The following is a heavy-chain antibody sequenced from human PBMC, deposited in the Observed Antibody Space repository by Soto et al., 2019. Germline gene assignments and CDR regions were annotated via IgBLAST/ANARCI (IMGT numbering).Heavy chain of an antibody. CDR3: ARGSNDIDY. CDR1: GYTFTSYG. J-gene: IGHJ4*02. Sequence: QVQLVQSGAEVKKPGASVKVSCKASGYTFTSYGISWVRQAPGQGLEWMGWISAYNGNTNYAQKLQGRVTMTTDTPQCAAYMELRRLRSDDTAVHYCARGSNDIDYWGQGTLVSVSS. V-gene: IGHV1-18*01. D-gene: IGHD3-16*01. CDR2: ISAYNGNT.